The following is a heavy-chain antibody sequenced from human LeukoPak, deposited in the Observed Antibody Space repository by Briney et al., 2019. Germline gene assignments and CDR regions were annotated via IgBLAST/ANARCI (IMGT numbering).Heavy chain of an antibody. CDR1: GFTFRNYW. CDR3: AKDRYSYVN. D-gene: IGHD5-18*01. V-gene: IGHV3-7*03. CDR2: IKQDGSEK. Sequence: PGGSLRLSCATSGFTFRNYWMSWVRQAPGKGLEWLANIKQDGSEKYYVDSVKGRFTISRDNSKNTLYLQMNSLRAEDTAVYYCAKDRYSYVNWGQGTLVTVSS. J-gene: IGHJ4*02.